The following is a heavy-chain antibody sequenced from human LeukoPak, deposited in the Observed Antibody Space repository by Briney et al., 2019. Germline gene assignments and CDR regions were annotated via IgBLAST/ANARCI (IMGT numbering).Heavy chain of an antibody. J-gene: IGHJ3*02. Sequence: GGSLRLSCAAPGFTFSSYAMSWVRQAPGKGLEWVSAISGSGGSTYYADSVKGRFTISRDNSKNTLYLQMNSLRAEDTAVYYGAKDWGATYYYDSSGYYQGAFDIWGQGTMVTVSS. CDR2: ISGSGGST. CDR3: AKDWGATYYYDSSGYYQGAFDI. D-gene: IGHD3-22*01. V-gene: IGHV3-23*01. CDR1: GFTFSSYA.